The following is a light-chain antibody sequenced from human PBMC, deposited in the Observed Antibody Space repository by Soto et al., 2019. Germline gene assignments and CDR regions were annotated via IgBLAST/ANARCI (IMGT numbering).Light chain of an antibody. CDR1: SGHSSYA. CDR2: LNSDGSH. V-gene: IGLV4-69*01. Sequence: QSVPTQSPSASASLGASVKLTCTLSSGHSSYAIAWHQQQPEKGPRYLMKLNSDGSHSKGDGIPDRFSGSSSGAERYLTISSLQSEDEAEYYCQTWGTGIHYVFGAGTKLTVL. CDR3: QTWGTGIHYV. J-gene: IGLJ1*01.